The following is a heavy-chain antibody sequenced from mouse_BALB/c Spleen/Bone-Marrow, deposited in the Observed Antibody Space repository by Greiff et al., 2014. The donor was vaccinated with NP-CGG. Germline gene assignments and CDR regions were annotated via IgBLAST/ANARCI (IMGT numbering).Heavy chain of an antibody. CDR2: IDPENGDT. CDR3: ASRGYFDFYYIDY. Sequence: EVQLQQSGAELVRSGASVKLSCKASGFKIKDYYMHWVKQRPGQGLEWIGWIDPENGDTEYDQTFQGKATMTADTSSNTAYMQLSSLTSEDTAVYYCASRGYFDFYYIDYWGQGTSLTVSS. D-gene: IGHD1-1*01. CDR1: GFKIKDYY. V-gene: IGHV14-4*02. J-gene: IGHJ2*02.